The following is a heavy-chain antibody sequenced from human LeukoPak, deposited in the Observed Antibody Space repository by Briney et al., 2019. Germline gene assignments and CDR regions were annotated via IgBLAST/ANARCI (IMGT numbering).Heavy chain of an antibody. CDR1: GASISSYY. Sequence: SETLSLTCTVSGASISSYYWSWIRQPPGKGLEWIGYIYTSETTNYNPSPRSRVTISIDTSKNQFSLRLSSVTAADTAVYYCARHRSPSSLSYFDIWGQGTLVIVSS. V-gene: IGHV4-4*09. CDR3: ARHRSPSSLSYFDI. J-gene: IGHJ4*02. CDR2: IYTSETT. D-gene: IGHD6-19*01.